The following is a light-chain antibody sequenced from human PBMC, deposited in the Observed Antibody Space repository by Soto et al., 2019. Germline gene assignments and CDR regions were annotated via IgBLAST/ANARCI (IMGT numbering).Light chain of an antibody. J-gene: IGLJ2*01. CDR2: RDN. CDR1: SSNIGSNY. Sequence: QSALTQPPSASGTPGQRVTISCSGSSSNIGSNYVYWYQQLPGTAPKLLIYRDNQRPSGVPDRFSGSKSGTSASLAISGLRAEDEADYHCAAWDDSLSGPVFGGGTKLTVL. CDR3: AAWDDSLSGPV. V-gene: IGLV1-47*01.